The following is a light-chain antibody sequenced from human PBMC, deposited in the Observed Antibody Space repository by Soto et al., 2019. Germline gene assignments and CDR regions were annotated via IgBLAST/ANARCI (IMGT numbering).Light chain of an antibody. CDR1: SSNIGSNT. Sequence: QSVLTQPPSASGTPGQRVTISCSGSSSNIGSNTVNWYRQLPGTAPPLLIYCYDQRPSGGPDRFSGSKSGTSASLAISGLQSEDEGDYYCSAWDDSLSGVVFGGGTKLTVL. CDR2: CYD. CDR3: SAWDDSLSGVV. V-gene: IGLV1-44*01. J-gene: IGLJ2*01.